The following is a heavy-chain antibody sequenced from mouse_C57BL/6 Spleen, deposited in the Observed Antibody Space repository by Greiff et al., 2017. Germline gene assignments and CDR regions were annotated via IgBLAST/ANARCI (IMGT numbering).Heavy chain of an antibody. CDR1: GFSLSTFGMG. CDR2: IWWDDDK. Sequence: QVTLKVCGPGILQPSQTLSLTCSFSGFSLSTFGMGVGGIRQPSGKGLDGLAHIWWDDDKYYNPALKSRLTISKDTSKNQVFLKIANVDTADTATYYCAREGIYDGYLYAMDYWGQGTSVTVSS. D-gene: IGHD2-3*01. V-gene: IGHV8-8*01. J-gene: IGHJ4*01. CDR3: AREGIYDGYLYAMDY.